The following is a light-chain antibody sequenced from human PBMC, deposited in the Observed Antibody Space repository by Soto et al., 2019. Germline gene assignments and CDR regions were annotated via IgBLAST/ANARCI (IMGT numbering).Light chain of an antibody. CDR1: QSLLHSNGYNY. Sequence: DIVMNQSPLSLPVTPGAPASISCRSSQSLLHSNGYNYLDWYLQKPGQSPQLLIYLGSNRASGVPERFSGSGLGTDFTLKISRVEAEDVGVCYCMQGLQTPWTFGQGTKVEIK. V-gene: IGKV2-28*01. CDR2: LGS. J-gene: IGKJ1*01. CDR3: MQGLQTPWT.